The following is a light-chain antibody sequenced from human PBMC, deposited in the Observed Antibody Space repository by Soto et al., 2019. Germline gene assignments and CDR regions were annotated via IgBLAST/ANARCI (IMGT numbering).Light chain of an antibody. CDR3: QQYASSVT. J-gene: IGKJ1*01. Sequence: EIVLRQSPGSLSLSPGERATLSCRASQSVSSSFFAWYQQKPGQAPGLLMSGVSSRATGVPDRFIGSGSGTDFTLTISRPEPEDFAVHYCQQYASSVTFGQGTKVEIK. CDR1: QSVSSSF. CDR2: GVS. V-gene: IGKV3-20*01.